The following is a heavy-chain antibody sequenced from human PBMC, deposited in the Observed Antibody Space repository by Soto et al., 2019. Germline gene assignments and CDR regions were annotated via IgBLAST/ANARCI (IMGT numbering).Heavy chain of an antibody. J-gene: IGHJ4*02. CDR2: IYYSGST. D-gene: IGHD4-17*01. V-gene: IGHV4-31*03. CDR3: ARGLSVTLFDN. CDR1: GGSISTGGYY. Sequence: QVQLQESGPGLVKPSQTLSLTCTVSGGSISTGGYYWTWIRQHPGKGLEWIGYIYYSGSTYYNPSLKSRVTISVDTSKNQFSLKLSSVTTADTAVYYCARGLSVTLFDNWGQGTQVTVSS.